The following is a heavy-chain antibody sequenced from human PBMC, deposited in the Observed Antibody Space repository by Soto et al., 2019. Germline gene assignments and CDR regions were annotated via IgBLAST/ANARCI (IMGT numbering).Heavy chain of an antibody. V-gene: IGHV1-3*01. CDR3: AREGLTGTIGLYYYYAMDV. J-gene: IGHJ6*02. CDR2: INAGNGNT. D-gene: IGHD1-7*01. Sequence: ASVKVSCKASGYTFTSYAMHWVRQAPGQRLEWMGWINAGNGNTKYSQKFQGRVTISVDTSKNQFSLKLSSVTAADTAVYYCAREGLTGTIGLYYYYAMDVWGQGTTVTVSS. CDR1: GYTFTSYA.